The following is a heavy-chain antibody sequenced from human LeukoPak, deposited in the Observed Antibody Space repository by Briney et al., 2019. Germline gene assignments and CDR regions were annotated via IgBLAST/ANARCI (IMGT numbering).Heavy chain of an antibody. CDR2: IYYSGST. J-gene: IGHJ6*02. CDR3: ARVGGTNYYYYGMDV. CDR1: GGSISNYY. V-gene: IGHV4-59*01. Sequence: PSETLSLTCTVSGGSISNYYWSWIRQSPGKGLEWIGYIYYSGSTNYNPSLKSRVTISVDTSKSQFSLKLSSVTAADTAVYYCARVGGTNYYYYGMDVWGQGTTVTVSS. D-gene: IGHD1-26*01.